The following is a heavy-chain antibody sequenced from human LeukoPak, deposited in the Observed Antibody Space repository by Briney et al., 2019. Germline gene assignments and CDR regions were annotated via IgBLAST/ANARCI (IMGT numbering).Heavy chain of an antibody. CDR2: MNPNSGNT. Sequence: ASVKVSCKASGYTFTSYDINWVRQATGQGLEWMGWMNPNSGNTGYAQKFQGRVTMTRNTSISTAYMGLSSLRSEDTAVYYCARVYRGYFDWRYFDYWGQGTLVTVSS. J-gene: IGHJ4*02. D-gene: IGHD3-9*01. CDR3: ARVYRGYFDWRYFDY. CDR1: GYTFTSYD. V-gene: IGHV1-8*01.